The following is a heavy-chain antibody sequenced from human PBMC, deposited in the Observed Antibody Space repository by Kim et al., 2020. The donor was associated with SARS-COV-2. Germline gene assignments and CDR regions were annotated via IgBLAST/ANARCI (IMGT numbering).Heavy chain of an antibody. CDR3: AKDPGTIFGVVTDYYYYYMDV. D-gene: IGHD3-3*01. CDR2: ISGSGGST. Sequence: GGSLRLSCAASGFTFSSYAMSWVRQAPGKGLEWVSAISGSGGSTYYADSVKGRFTISRDNSKNTLYLQMNSLRAEDTAVYYCAKDPGTIFGVVTDYYYYYMDVWGKGTTVTVSS. CDR1: GFTFSSYA. J-gene: IGHJ6*03. V-gene: IGHV3-23*01.